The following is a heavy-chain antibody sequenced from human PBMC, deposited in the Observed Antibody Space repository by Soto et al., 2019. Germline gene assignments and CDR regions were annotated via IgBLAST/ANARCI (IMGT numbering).Heavy chain of an antibody. CDR1: GFTFSCSA. V-gene: IGHV3-73*01. J-gene: IGHJ3*02. CDR3: TRQGYYDSSGYSGLTAFDI. Sequence: GSLRLSCAASGFTFSCSAMHWVRQASGKGLEWVGRIRSKANSYATAYAASVKGRFTISRDDSKNTAYLQMNSLKTEDTAVYYCTRQGYYDSSGYSGLTAFDIWGQGTMVTVSS. D-gene: IGHD3-22*01. CDR2: IRSKANSYAT.